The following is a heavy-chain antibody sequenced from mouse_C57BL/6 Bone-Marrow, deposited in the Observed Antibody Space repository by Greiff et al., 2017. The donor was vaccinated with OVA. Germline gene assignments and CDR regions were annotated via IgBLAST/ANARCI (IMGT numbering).Heavy chain of an antibody. CDR2: IYPRSGNT. CDR3: ARWDYYGSSQAWFAY. V-gene: IGHV1-81*01. D-gene: IGHD1-1*01. J-gene: IGHJ3*01. Sequence: VKVVESGAELARPGASVKLSCKASGYTFTSYGISWVKQRTGQGLEWIGEIYPRSGNTYYNEKFKGKATLTADKSSSTAYMELRSLTSEDSAVYFCARWDYYGSSQAWFAYWGQGTLVTVSA. CDR1: GYTFTSYG.